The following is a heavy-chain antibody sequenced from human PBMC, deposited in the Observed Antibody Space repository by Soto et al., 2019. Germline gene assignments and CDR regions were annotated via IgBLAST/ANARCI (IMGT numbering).Heavy chain of an antibody. CDR3: ARDWRLLWFGESTYGMDV. V-gene: IGHV3-30-3*01. D-gene: IGHD3-10*01. CDR1: GFTFSSYA. CDR2: ISYDGSNK. Sequence: QVQLVESGGGVVQPGRSLRLSCAASGFTFSSYAMHWVRQAPGKGLEWVAVISYDGSNKYYADSVKGRFTISRDNYKNTLYLQMNSLRAEDTAVYYCARDWRLLWFGESTYGMDVWGQGTTVTVSS. J-gene: IGHJ6*02.